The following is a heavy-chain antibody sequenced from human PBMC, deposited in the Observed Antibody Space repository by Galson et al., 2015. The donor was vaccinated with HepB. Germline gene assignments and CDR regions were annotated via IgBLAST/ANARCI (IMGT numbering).Heavy chain of an antibody. Sequence: SVKVSCKASGGTFSSYAISWVRQAPGQGLEWMGGIIPIFGTANYAQKFQGRVTITADESTSTAYMELSSLRSEDTAVYYCARAWRDYGGNSRSPLYYYYMDVWGKETTVTVSS. J-gene: IGHJ6*03. CDR1: GGTFSSYA. CDR3: ARAWRDYGGNSRSPLYYYYMDV. CDR2: IIPIFGTA. V-gene: IGHV1-69*13. D-gene: IGHD4-23*01.